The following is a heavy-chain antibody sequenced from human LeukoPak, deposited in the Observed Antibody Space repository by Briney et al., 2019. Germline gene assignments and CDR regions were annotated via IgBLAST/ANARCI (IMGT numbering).Heavy chain of an antibody. CDR3: ATEAAGTGYNWFDP. CDR1: GYTFTGYY. V-gene: IGHV1-2*02. Sequence: ASVKVSCKASGYTFTGYYMHWVRQAPGQGLEWMGWINPNSGGTNYAQKFQGRVTMTRDTSISTAYMELSSLRSEDTAVYYCATEAAGTGYNWFDPWGQGTLVTVSS. J-gene: IGHJ5*02. CDR2: INPNSGGT. D-gene: IGHD6-13*01.